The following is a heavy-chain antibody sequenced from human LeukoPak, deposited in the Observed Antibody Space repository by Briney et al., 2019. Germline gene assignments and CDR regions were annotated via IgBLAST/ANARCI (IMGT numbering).Heavy chain of an antibody. CDR3: ARGMAAAADY. CDR1: GYSISSGYY. CDR2: ISHSGST. V-gene: IGHV4-38-2*01. J-gene: IGHJ4*02. Sequence: SETLSLTCAVSGYSISSGYYWGWIRQPPGKGLEWIGCISHSGSTYYNPSLKSRLTTSLDTSKNQLSLKLTSVTAADTAVYYCARGMAAAADYWGQGTLVTVSS. D-gene: IGHD6-13*01.